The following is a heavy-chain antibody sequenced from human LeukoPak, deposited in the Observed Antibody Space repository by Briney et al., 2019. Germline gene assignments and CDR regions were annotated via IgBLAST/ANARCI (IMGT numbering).Heavy chain of an antibody. J-gene: IGHJ2*01. Sequence: GGSLRLSCTASGFTFGDYAMSWVCQAPGKGLEWVGFIRSKAYGGTTEYAASVKGRFTISRDDSKSIAYLQMNSLKTEDTAVYYCTSLTGYSQPPLWGRGTLVTVSS. CDR3: TSLTGYSQPPL. CDR1: GFTFGDYA. CDR2: IRSKAYGGTT. V-gene: IGHV3-49*04. D-gene: IGHD3-9*01.